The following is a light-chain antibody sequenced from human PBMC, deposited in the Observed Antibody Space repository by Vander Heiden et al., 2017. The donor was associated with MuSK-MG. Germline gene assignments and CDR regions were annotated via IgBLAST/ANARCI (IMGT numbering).Light chain of an antibody. V-gene: IGLV2-11*01. J-gene: IGLJ3*02. CDR2: DVS. CDR1: SSDGGGYNY. Sequence: QSALTQPRSVSGSPGRSVTISCTGTSSDGGGYNYVSWYHQHPAKPPNLLFYDVSKRPSAVPDRFSCSKSGTTSSPPISGPQAEDAADYYCFPYAGSYTGVFGGGTKLTVL. CDR3: FPYAGSYTGV.